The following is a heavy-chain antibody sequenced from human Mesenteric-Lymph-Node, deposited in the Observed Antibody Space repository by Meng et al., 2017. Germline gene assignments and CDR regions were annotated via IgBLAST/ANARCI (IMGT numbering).Heavy chain of an antibody. V-gene: IGHV4-34*01. D-gene: IGHD1-26*01. CDR1: GGSFSGSY. Sequence: QVRLQQWGAGLLKPSETLSLTCAVYGGSFSGSYWSWIRQPPGKGLEWIGEINHSGSTNYNPSLKNRVTISVDTSKNQFSLKLSSVTAADTAVYYCAYSGSYYPDYWGQGTLVTVSS. CDR3: AYSGSYYPDY. CDR2: INHSGST. J-gene: IGHJ4*02.